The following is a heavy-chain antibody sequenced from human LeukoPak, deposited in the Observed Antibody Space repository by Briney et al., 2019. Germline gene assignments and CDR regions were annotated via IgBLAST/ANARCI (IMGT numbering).Heavy chain of an antibody. J-gene: IGHJ4*02. CDR1: GFTVSRNY. Sequence: GGSLRLSCAASGFTVSRNYMSWVRQAPGKGLEWVSVIYSGGSTNYADSVKGRFTNSRDNSKNTLYLQMNSLRAEDTAGYYCAREGGSFSFDYWGQGTLVTVSS. V-gene: IGHV3-66*01. CDR3: AREGGSFSFDY. CDR2: IYSGGST. D-gene: IGHD1-26*01.